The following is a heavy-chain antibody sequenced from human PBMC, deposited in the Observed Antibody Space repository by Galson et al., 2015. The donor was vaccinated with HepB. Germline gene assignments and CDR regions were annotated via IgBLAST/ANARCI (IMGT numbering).Heavy chain of an antibody. Sequence: SLRLSCAASGFTFSSYIMNWVRQAPGKGLEWVSSISSSSTYIYYADSVKGRCTISRDNAQNSLFLQMNSLRAEDTAVYYCARDGSIGSTSYGMNVWGQGTTVTGSS. J-gene: IGHJ6*02. CDR3: ARDGSIGSTSYGMNV. D-gene: IGHD2-2*01. CDR2: ISSSSTYI. CDR1: GFTFSSYI. V-gene: IGHV3-21*01.